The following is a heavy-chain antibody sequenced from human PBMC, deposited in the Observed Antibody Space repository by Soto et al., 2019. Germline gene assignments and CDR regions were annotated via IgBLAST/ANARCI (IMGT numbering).Heavy chain of an antibody. CDR1: GGSISSGGYY. V-gene: IGHV4-31*03. J-gene: IGHJ1*01. CDR2: IYYSGST. D-gene: IGHD3-22*01. CDR3: ARLGAYYQAMDS. Sequence: TSETLSLTCTVSGGSISSGGYYWSWIRQHPGKGLEWIGYIYYSGSTYYNPSLKSRVTISVDTSKNQFSLKLSSVIAADTAVYFCARLGAYYQAMDSWGQGTLVTVSS.